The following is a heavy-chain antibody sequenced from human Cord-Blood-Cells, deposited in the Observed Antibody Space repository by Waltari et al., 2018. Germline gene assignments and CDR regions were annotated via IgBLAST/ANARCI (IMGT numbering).Heavy chain of an antibody. V-gene: IGHV3-73*02. CDR1: GFTFSGSA. D-gene: IGHD7-27*01. CDR2: IGRKANSYAT. Sequence: EVQLVESGGGLVQPGGSLKLSCAASGFTFSGSAMHWVRQASGKGLDWVGRIGRKANSYATAYAAAVKVRFTISRDDSKNTAYLQMNSLKTEDTAVYYCTRHGTNWGYYWGQGTLVTVSS. J-gene: IGHJ4*02. CDR3: TRHGTNWGYY.